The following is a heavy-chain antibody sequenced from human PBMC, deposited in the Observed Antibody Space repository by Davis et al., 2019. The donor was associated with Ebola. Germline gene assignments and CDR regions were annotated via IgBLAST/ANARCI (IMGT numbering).Heavy chain of an antibody. CDR2: IYGGDT. CDR3: AKSGLSFGVVKYHYGMDV. J-gene: IGHJ6*04. CDR1: GFTFSSYA. V-gene: IGHV3-23*03. Sequence: GESLKISCAASGFTFSSYAMSWVRQAPGKGLEWVSGIYGGDTHYADSVKGRFTISRDNSKNTLHLQMNSLRAEDTAVYYCAKSGLSFGVVKYHYGMDVWGKGTTVTVSS. D-gene: IGHD3-3*01.